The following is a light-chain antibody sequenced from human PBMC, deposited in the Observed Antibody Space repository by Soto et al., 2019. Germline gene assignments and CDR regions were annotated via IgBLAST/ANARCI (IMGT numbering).Light chain of an antibody. Sequence: DVVMTQSPLSLPVTLGQPASISCWSSQSLVYSDGSTYLSWFQQRPGQSPRRLIYKVSNRDSGVPDRFSGSGSDTYFKLKISRVEADDGGVYYCMQGTHWPLTFGGGTKVEIK. CDR2: KVS. V-gene: IGKV2-30*01. CDR3: MQGTHWPLT. J-gene: IGKJ4*01. CDR1: QSLVYSDGSTY.